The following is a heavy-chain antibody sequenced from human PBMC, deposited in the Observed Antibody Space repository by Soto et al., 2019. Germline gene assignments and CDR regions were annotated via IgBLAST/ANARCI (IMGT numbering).Heavy chain of an antibody. J-gene: IGHJ3*02. CDR2: ISSSSSYT. V-gene: IGHV3-11*05. CDR3: ARDADILTGSDAFDI. D-gene: IGHD3-9*01. Sequence: QVQLVESGGGLVKPGGSLRLSCAASGFTFSDYYMSWIRQAPGKGLEWLSYISSSSSYTNYADSVKGRFTISRDNAKNSLYLQMNSLRAEDTAVYYCARDADILTGSDAFDIWGQGTMVTVSS. CDR1: GFTFSDYY.